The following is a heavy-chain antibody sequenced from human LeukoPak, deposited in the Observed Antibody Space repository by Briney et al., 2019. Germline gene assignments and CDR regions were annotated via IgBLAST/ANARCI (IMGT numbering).Heavy chain of an antibody. J-gene: IGHJ4*02. D-gene: IGHD1-26*01. V-gene: IGHV3-21*01. CDR1: GFTFSSYS. CDR3: AKGEGDGRKWELVDY. CDR2: ISSSSSYI. Sequence: KSGGSLRLSCAASGFTFSSYSMNWVRQAPGKGLEWVSSISSSSSYIYYADSVKGRFTISRDNSKNTLYLQMNSLRAEDTAVYYCAKGEGDGRKWELVDYWGQGTLVTVSS.